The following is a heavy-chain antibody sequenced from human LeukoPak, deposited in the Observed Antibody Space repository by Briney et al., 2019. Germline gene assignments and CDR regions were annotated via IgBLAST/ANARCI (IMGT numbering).Heavy chain of an antibody. Sequence: SETLSLTCTVSGGSISSSSSYWGWIRQPPGKGLEWIGSIYYSGSTYYNPSLKSRVTISVDTSKNQFSLKVSSVTAADTAMYYCARLFPTPWNYYDSSGYFDYWGQGTLVTVSS. CDR2: IYYSGST. CDR1: GGSISSSSSY. CDR3: ARLFPTPWNYYDSSGYFDY. D-gene: IGHD3-22*01. J-gene: IGHJ4*02. V-gene: IGHV4-39*01.